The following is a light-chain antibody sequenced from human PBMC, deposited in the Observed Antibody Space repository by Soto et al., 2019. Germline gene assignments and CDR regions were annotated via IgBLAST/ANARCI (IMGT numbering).Light chain of an antibody. V-gene: IGKV1-5*01. CDR2: DAS. J-gene: IGKJ1*01. Sequence: DIQMTQSPSTLSASVGDRVSITCRASQRVNTCLAWYQQKPGKAPTLLIYDASSLQSGVPSRFSGSGSGTELTLTISSLQPDDFATYYCQQYQIDWTFGQGTKVEI. CDR3: QQYQIDWT. CDR1: QRVNTC.